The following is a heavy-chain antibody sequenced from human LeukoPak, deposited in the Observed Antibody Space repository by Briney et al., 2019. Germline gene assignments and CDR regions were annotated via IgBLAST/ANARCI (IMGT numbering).Heavy chain of an antibody. D-gene: IGHD3-10*01. V-gene: IGHV3-7*01. J-gene: IGHJ4*02. Sequence: HPGGSPRLSCAASGFTFSSDWMTWVRQAPGKGLEWVANIKQDGTEKYYVDSVKGRFTISRDNAKNSLYLQMNSLRVEDTAVYYCASSRYGGYWGQGALVTVSS. CDR1: GFTFSSDW. CDR3: ASSRYGGY. CDR2: IKQDGTEK.